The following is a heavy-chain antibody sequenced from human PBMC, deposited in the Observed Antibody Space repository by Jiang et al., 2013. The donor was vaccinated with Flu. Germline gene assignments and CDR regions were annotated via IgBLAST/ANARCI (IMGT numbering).Heavy chain of an antibody. Sequence: GAEVKKPGSSVKVSCKASGGTFSSYAISWVRQAPGQGLEWMGGIIPIFGTANYAQKFQGRVTITADESTSTAYMELSSLRSEDTAVYYCAHQRQTGGDYGLNAFDAFDIWGQGTMVTVSS. V-gene: IGHV1-69*01. CDR2: IIPIFGTA. CDR3: AHQRQTGGDYGLNAFDAFDI. J-gene: IGHJ3*02. CDR1: GGTFSSYA. D-gene: IGHD4-17*01.